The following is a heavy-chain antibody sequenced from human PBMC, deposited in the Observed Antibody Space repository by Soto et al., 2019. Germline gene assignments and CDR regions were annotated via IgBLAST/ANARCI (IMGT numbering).Heavy chain of an antibody. D-gene: IGHD6-6*01. CDR2: MNPNSGKT. Sequence: ASVKVSCKASGYTSTDHDINWVRQATGQGLEWMGWMNPNSGKTDYAQKFQGRVTMTRNTSIRTAYMELRRLRSEDTAVYYCARREHSSAPGGMDVWGQGTTVTVSS. V-gene: IGHV1-8*01. CDR1: GYTSTDHD. J-gene: IGHJ6*02. CDR3: ARREHSSAPGGMDV.